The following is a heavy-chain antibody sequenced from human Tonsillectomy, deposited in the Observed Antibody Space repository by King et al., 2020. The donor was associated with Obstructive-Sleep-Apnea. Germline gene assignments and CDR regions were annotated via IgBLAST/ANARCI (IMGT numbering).Heavy chain of an antibody. CDR3: AKGSAYYYDSSGYYFEDY. J-gene: IGHJ4*02. D-gene: IGHD3-22*01. CDR1: GFTFSSYA. V-gene: IGHV3-23*04. Sequence: QLVQSGGGLVQPGGSLRLSCAASGFTFSSYAMSWVRQAPGKGLEWVSAISGSGGSTYHADSVKGRFTISRDNSRNTLYLQMNSLRDEDTAIYYCAKGSAYYYDSSGYYFEDYWGQGTLVTVSS. CDR2: ISGSGGST.